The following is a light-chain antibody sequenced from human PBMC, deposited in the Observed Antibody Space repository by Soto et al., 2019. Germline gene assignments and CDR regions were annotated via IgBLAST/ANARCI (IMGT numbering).Light chain of an antibody. V-gene: IGKV3-20*01. Sequence: EIVLTPSPGTLSLSPGEGATLSCRASQSVNSDSLAWYQQKPGQAPRLLISGASTRATGIPDRFRGSGSGTDFTLTISRLEPEDFAVYWCQQYGSSLTFGQGTKVDIK. CDR3: QQYGSSLT. CDR2: GAS. J-gene: IGKJ1*01. CDR1: QSVNSDS.